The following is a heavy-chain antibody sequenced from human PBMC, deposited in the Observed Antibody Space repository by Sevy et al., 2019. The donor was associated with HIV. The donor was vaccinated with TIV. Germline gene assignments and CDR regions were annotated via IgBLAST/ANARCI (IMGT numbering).Heavy chain of an antibody. D-gene: IGHD5-18*01. V-gene: IGHV3-7*01. Sequence: GGSLRLSCAASGFSFSVYWMSWVRQAPGKGLEWVATLKQDGSEKYYLDSVKGRFTISRDNAKNSLYLQMNSLRAEDTAVYYCVGEGVGGYSYSLDCWGQGTLVTVSS. CDR2: LKQDGSEK. CDR3: VGEGVGGYSYSLDC. J-gene: IGHJ4*02. CDR1: GFSFSVYW.